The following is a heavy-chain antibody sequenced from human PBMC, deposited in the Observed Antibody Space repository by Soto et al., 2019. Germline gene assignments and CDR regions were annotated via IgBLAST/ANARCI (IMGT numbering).Heavy chain of an antibody. V-gene: IGHV5-51*01. Sequence: GESLKISCKASGYSFTTYWIGWVRQMPGKGLEWMGIIYPGDSDTKYSPSLQGQVSISADTSISTAYLQWTSLKASDAAVYYCARDRASSLNGKHEGYYGMDVWGQGTTVTVSS. CDR1: GYSFTTYW. CDR3: ARDRASSLNGKHEGYYGMDV. CDR2: IYPGDSDT. J-gene: IGHJ6*02. D-gene: IGHD3-10*01.